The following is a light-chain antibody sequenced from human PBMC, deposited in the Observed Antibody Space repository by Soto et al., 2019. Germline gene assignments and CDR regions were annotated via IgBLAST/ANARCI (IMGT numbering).Light chain of an antibody. V-gene: IGKV1-5*03. CDR3: QQYNSFPYS. CDR1: QSIDRW. J-gene: IGKJ2*03. CDR2: KAS. Sequence: DIQMTQSPSTLSASVGGRVTITCRASQSIDRWLAWYQRKPGKAPNLLVYKASSLESGVPSRFSGSGFGTEFTLTITILQPDDFATYYCQQYNSFPYSFGQGTRLEIK.